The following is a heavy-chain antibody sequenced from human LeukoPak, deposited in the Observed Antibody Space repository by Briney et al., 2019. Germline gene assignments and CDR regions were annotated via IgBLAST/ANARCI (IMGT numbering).Heavy chain of an antibody. Sequence: PSETLSLTCTVSGGSISSYYWSWIRRPPGKGLEWIGYIYYSGSTNYNPSLKSRVTISVDTSKNQFSLKLSSVTAADTAVYYCAREGGYCSSTSCYRGWFDPWGQGTLVTVSS. CDR3: AREGGYCSSTSCYRGWFDP. D-gene: IGHD2-2*02. CDR2: IYYSGST. J-gene: IGHJ5*02. CDR1: GGSISSYY. V-gene: IGHV4-59*01.